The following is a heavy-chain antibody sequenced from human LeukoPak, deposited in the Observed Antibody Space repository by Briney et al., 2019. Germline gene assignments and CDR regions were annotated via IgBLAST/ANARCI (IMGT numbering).Heavy chain of an antibody. CDR2: ISGSGGST. V-gene: IGHV3-23*01. CDR3: AKDVLDYGSGSWILTNAFDI. J-gene: IGHJ3*02. Sequence: GGSLRLSCAASGFTFSSYAMSWVRQAPGKGLEWVSAISGSGGSTYYADSVKGRFTISRDNSKNTLYLQMSSLRAEDTAVYYCAKDVLDYGSGSWILTNAFDIWGQGTMVTVSS. CDR1: GFTFSSYA. D-gene: IGHD3-10*01.